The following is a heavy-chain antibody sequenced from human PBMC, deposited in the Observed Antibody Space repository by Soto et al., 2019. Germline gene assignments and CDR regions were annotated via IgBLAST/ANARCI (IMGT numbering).Heavy chain of an antibody. D-gene: IGHD2-2*01. CDR2: ISAKNGNT. CDR1: GCGNLRDYR. Sequence: ASVKVSCKASGCGNLRDYRTTWVRRAPGQGLEWMGWISAKNGNTNYAQKLQGRVTMTTDTSTSTAYMELRSLRSDDTAVYYCARDAEPADIVVVPASDYWGQGTLVTVSS. J-gene: IGHJ4*02. V-gene: IGHV1-18*04. CDR3: ARDAEPADIVVVPASDY.